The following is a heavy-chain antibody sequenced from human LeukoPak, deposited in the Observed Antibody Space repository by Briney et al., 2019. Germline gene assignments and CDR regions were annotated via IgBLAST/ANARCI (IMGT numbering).Heavy chain of an antibody. V-gene: IGHV4-34*01. Sequence: SETLSLTCAVYGGSFSGYYWSWIRQPPGKGLEWIGEINHSGSTNYNPSLKSRVTISVDTSKNQFSLKLSSVTAADTAVYYCARESGGSSGSNDAFDIWGQGQWSPSLQ. CDR2: INHSGST. CDR3: ARESGGSSGSNDAFDI. D-gene: IGHD3-22*01. CDR1: GGSFSGYY. J-gene: IGHJ3*02.